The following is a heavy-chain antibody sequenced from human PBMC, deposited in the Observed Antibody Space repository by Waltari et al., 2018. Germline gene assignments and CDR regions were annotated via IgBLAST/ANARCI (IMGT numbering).Heavy chain of an antibody. Sequence: TSYDINWVRQATGQGLEWMGWMNPNSGNTGYAQKFQGRVTMTRNTSISTAYMELSSLRSEDTAVYYCARERVVPAAIIYYYYGMDVWGQGTTVTVSS. D-gene: IGHD2-2*01. V-gene: IGHV1-8*01. CDR2: MNPNSGNT. CDR3: ARERVVPAAIIYYYYGMDV. J-gene: IGHJ6*02. CDR1: TSYD.